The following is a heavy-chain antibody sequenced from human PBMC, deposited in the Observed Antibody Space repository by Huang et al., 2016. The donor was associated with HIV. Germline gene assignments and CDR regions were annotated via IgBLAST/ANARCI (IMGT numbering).Heavy chain of an antibody. D-gene: IGHD1-20*01. Sequence: QLQLQGLGPRLVKPSETLPLTCTVSGGSISSSSYRWGWIRQSPGKGLEWVGSIYDGGSTRHNPSLKSRLTMSVDTSKNHFSLRLTSVTAADTAVYYCAGSYNWNSVDYWGQGTLVTVSS. V-gene: IGHV4-39*02. CDR1: GGSISSSSYR. J-gene: IGHJ4*02. CDR3: AGSYNWNSVDY. CDR2: IYDGGST.